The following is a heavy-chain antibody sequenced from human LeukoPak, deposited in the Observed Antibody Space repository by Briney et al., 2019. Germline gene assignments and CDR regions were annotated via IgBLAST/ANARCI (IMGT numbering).Heavy chain of an antibody. D-gene: IGHD7-27*01. Sequence: GGSLRLSCVASGFTFSTYTMNWVRQAPGKGLEWVSSITGSGDDTHYADSVKGRFTISRDNSKNTLYLQMNSLRAEDTAAYYCPKDGANWGSYFDNGGQGTLVTVSS. V-gene: IGHV3-23*01. CDR2: ITGSGDDT. CDR1: GFTFSTYT. J-gene: IGHJ4*02. CDR3: PKDGANWGSYFDN.